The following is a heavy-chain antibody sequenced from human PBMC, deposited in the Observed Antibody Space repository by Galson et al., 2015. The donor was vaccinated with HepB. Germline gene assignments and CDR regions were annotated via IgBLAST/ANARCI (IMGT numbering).Heavy chain of an antibody. CDR3: ARRGGDIVVVPAADYWFDP. D-gene: IGHD2-2*01. CDR2: IYPGDSDT. CDR1: GYSFTSYW. V-gene: IGHV5-51*03. J-gene: IGHJ5*02. Sequence: QSGAEVKKPGESLKISCKGSGYSFTSYWIGWVRQMPGKGLEWMGIIYPGDSDTRYSPSFQGQVTISADKSISTAYLQWSSLKASDTAMYYCARRGGDIVVVPAADYWFDPWGQGTLVTVSS.